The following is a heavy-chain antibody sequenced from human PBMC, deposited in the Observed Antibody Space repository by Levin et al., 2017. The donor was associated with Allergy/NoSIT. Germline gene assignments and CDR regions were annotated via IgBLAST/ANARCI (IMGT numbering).Heavy chain of an antibody. CDR1: GFPFSSYA. Sequence: GGSLRLSCAASGFPFSSYAMSWVRQPPGKGLVWVSGISTDGVTTYYADSVEGRFTISRDNSKHTVSLQMNSLRAGDTAVYYCSFHPSGYEGAELDYWGQGTLVTVSS. J-gene: IGHJ4*02. CDR2: ISTDGVTT. D-gene: IGHD5-12*01. V-gene: IGHV3-23*01. CDR3: SFHPSGYEGAELDY.